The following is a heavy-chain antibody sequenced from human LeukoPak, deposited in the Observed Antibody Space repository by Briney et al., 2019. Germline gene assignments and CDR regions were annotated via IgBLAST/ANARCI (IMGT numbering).Heavy chain of an antibody. V-gene: IGHV1-8*03. CDR1: GYTFTSYD. CDR3: ARRAVGNSYHHSMDV. CDR2: MNPNSGNT. D-gene: IGHD6-19*01. Sequence: GASVKVSCKASGYTFTSYDINWVRQATGQGLEWMGWMNPNSGNTGYAQKFQGRVTITRNTSISTAFMELSSLRSEDTAVYYCARRAVGNSYHHSMDVWGKGTTVTVSS. J-gene: IGHJ6*03.